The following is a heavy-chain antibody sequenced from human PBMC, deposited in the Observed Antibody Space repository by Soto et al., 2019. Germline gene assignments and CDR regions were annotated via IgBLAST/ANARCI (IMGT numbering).Heavy chain of an antibody. CDR2: LIPIFGTA. D-gene: IGHD4-17*01. V-gene: IGHV1-69*06. CDR3: ASFLGVDYDYGDEPLDY. CDR1: GGTFSSYA. J-gene: IGHJ4*02. Sequence: QVQLVQSGAEVKKPGSSVKVSCKASGGTFSSYAISWVRQAPGQGLEWMVGLIPIFGTANYAQKFQGRVTITADKSTSTAYMELSSLRSEDTAVYYCASFLGVDYDYGDEPLDYWGQGTLVTVSS.